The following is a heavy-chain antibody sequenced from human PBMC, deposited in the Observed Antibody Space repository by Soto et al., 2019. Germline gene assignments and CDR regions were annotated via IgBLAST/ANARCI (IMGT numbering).Heavy chain of an antibody. V-gene: IGHV4-59*01. D-gene: IGHD4-4*01. CDR1: GGSISSYY. J-gene: IGHJ5*02. CDR2: IYYSGST. Sequence: SETLSLTCTVSGGSISSYYWSWIRQPPGKGLEWIGYIYYSGSTNYNPSLKSRVTISVDTSKNQFSLKLSSVTAADTAVYYCARGWTYSNYWFDPWGQGTLVTVSS. CDR3: ARGWTYSNYWFDP.